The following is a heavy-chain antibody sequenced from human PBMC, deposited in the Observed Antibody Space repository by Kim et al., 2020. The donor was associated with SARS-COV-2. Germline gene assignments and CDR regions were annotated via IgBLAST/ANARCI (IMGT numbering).Heavy chain of an antibody. CDR3: ARAVVPAAADDY. CDR2: T. D-gene: IGHD2-2*01. J-gene: IGHJ4*02. V-gene: IGHV1-2*02. Sequence: TDEAQELQGGVTMTRDTSISTAYMELSRLRADDTAVYYCARAVVPAAADDYWGQGTLVTVSS.